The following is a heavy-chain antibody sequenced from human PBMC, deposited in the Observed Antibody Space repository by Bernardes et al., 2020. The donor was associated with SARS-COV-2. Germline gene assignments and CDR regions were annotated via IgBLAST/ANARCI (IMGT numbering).Heavy chain of an antibody. CDR2: LYWGDDK. D-gene: IGHD3-3*01. Sequence: SGPTLMKPTQTLTLTCSFSGVSLTTSGVGVGWIRPPPGKALEWLALLYWGDDKRYTPSRKNRLTITKDNSKNQVVPTMTDMNPVETATYFGAHWSGVISRAWFDPWGQGALVTVSS. CDR3: AHWSGVISRAWFDP. CDR1: GVSLTTSGVG. J-gene: IGHJ5*02. V-gene: IGHV2-5*02.